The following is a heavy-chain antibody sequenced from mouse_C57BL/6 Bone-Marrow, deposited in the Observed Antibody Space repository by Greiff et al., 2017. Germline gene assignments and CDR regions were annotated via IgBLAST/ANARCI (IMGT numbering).Heavy chain of an antibody. J-gene: IGHJ3*01. V-gene: IGHV7-1*01. CDR1: GFTFSDFY. D-gene: IGHD1-1*01. CDR3: ARDTTVVPFAY. CDR2: SRHKTNDSTT. Sequence: EVKLMESGGGLVQSGRSLRLSCATSGFTFSDFYMEWVRQAPGKGLEWIAASRHKTNDSTTEYSASVKGRFIVSRDTTQSSLYLHMNALRAEDTAIYYWARDTTVVPFAYWGQGTLVTVSA.